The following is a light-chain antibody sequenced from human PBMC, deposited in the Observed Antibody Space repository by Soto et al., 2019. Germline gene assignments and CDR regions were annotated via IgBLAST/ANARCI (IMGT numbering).Light chain of an antibody. CDR2: DVS. CDR3: CSYASSYTYVV. V-gene: IGLV2-11*01. Sequence: QSALTQPRSVSGSPGQSVTISCTGTSSDVGGYNYVSWYQQHPGKAPKLMIYDVSKRPSGVPDRFSGSKSGNTASLTSSGLQAEDEADYYCCSYASSYTYVVFSGVTKLTV. CDR1: SSDVGGYNY. J-gene: IGLJ2*01.